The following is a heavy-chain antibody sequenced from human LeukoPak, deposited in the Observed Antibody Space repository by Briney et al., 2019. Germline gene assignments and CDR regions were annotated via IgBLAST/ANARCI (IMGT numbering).Heavy chain of an antibody. J-gene: IGHJ6*02. Sequence: PGGSLRLSCAASGFTFSDYYMSWIRQAPGKGLEWVSYISSSGSTIYYADSVKGRFTISRDNAKNSLYLQMNSLGAEDTAVYYCARATVTTQDSSYYYYGMDVWGQGTTVTVSS. CDR2: ISSSGSTI. V-gene: IGHV3-11*01. D-gene: IGHD4-17*01. CDR1: GFTFSDYY. CDR3: ARATVTTQDSSYYYYGMDV.